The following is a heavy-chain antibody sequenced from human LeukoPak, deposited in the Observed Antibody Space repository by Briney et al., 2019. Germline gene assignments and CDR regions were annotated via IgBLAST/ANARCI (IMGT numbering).Heavy chain of an antibody. CDR2: IYYSRST. V-gene: IGHV4-39*01. Sequence: PSETLSLTCTVSGDSISSSSYYWGWIRQPPGKGQEWIGSIYYSRSTYYNPSLKSRVTISVDTSKNQFSLKLSSVTAADTAVYYCARQEWLVFDYWGQGTLVTVSP. CDR3: ARQEWLVFDY. J-gene: IGHJ4*02. D-gene: IGHD6-19*01. CDR1: GDSISSSSYY.